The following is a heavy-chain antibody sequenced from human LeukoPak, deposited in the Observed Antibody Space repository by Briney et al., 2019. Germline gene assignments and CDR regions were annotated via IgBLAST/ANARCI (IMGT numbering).Heavy chain of an antibody. D-gene: IGHD2-21*01. V-gene: IGHV4-30-4*08. J-gene: IGHJ4*02. Sequence: SETLSLTCTVSGGSISSGDYYWSWIRQPLGKGLEWIGYIYYSGSTYYNPSLKSRVTISVDTSKNQFSLKLSSVTAADTAVYYCASYCGGDCYVDYWGQGTLVTVSS. CDR3: ASYCGGDCYVDY. CDR1: GGSISSGDYY. CDR2: IYYSGST.